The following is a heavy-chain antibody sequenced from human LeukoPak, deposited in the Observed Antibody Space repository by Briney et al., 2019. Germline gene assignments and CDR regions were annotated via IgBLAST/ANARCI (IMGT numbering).Heavy chain of an antibody. CDR1: GGSISSSSSY. CDR3: ARQAGTLLDYFDY. D-gene: IGHD6-19*01. V-gene: IGHV4-39*01. Sequence: SETLSLTCTVSGGSISSSSSYWGWIRQPPGKGLEWIGSIYYSGSTYSNPSLKSRVTISVDTSTNQFSLKLSSVTAADTAVYYCARQAGTLLDYFDYWGQGTLVTVSS. J-gene: IGHJ4*02. CDR2: IYYSGST.